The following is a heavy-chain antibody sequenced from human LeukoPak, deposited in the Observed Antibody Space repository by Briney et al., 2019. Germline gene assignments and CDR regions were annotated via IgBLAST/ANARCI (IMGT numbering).Heavy chain of an antibody. CDR3: ARGLFDYSSGWYSNYWYFDL. CDR1: GYTFTSYD. J-gene: IGHJ2*01. V-gene: IGHV1-8*01. CDR2: MNPNSGNT. Sequence: ASVKVSCKASGYTFTSYDINWVRQATGQGLGWMGWMNPNSGNTGSAQKFQDRVTMTRNTSISTAYMELSSLRSEDTAVYYCARGLFDYSSGWYSNYWYFDLWGRGTLVTVSS. D-gene: IGHD6-19*01.